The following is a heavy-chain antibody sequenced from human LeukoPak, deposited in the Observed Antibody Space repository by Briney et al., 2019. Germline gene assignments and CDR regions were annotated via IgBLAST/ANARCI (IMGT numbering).Heavy chain of an antibody. J-gene: IGHJ4*02. CDR2: ISYDGSNK. D-gene: IGHD3-22*01. CDR3: AKTYYYDSSGYEY. Sequence: PGGSLRLSCAASGFTSSSYGMHWVRQAPGKGLEWVAVISYDGSNKYYADSVKGRFTISRDNSKNTLYLQMNSLRAEDTAVYYCAKTYYYDSSGYEYWGQGTLVTVSS. CDR1: GFTSSSYG. V-gene: IGHV3-30*18.